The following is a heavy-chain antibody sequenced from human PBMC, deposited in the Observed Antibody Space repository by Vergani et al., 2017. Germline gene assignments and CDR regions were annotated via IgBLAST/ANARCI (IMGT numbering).Heavy chain of an antibody. J-gene: IGHJ5*02. D-gene: IGHD2-8*01. CDR3: ARVVMYGWFDP. V-gene: IGHV4-34*01. CDR1: GFIFSTYA. Sequence: VQLLESGGGLVQPGGSLRLSCTASGFIFSTYAMSWVRQAPGKGLEWIGEISESGSTNYNPSLKSRVTISIDTSKSHFSLKLSSVTAADTAVYYCARVVMYGWFDPWGQGTLVTVSS. CDR2: ISESGST.